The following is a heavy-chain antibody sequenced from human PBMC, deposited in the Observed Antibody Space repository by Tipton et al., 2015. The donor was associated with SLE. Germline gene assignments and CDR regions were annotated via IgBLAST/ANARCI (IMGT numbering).Heavy chain of an antibody. CDR1: GYTFTSYG. Sequence: QSGAEVKKPGASVKVSCKASGYTFTSYGISWVRQAPGQGLEWMGWISAYNGNTTYAQKLQGRVTMTTDTSTSTAYMALRSLRSDDTAVYYCARVGSYYYDSSGYPRDYWGQGTLVTVSS. CDR3: ARVGSYYYDSSGYPRDY. CDR2: ISAYNGNT. V-gene: IGHV1-18*01. D-gene: IGHD3-22*01. J-gene: IGHJ4*02.